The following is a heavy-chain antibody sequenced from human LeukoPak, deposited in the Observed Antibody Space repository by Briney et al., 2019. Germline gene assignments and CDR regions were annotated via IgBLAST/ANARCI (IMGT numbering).Heavy chain of an antibody. J-gene: IGHJ4*02. V-gene: IGHV3-30*03. CDR1: GFSFSNYD. Sequence: RTLCLSCAASGFSFSNYDMHWFRHPPPQRLQWVAVISYDGTNKYYADSLKGRFTISRDNSKNTVYLQMNSLRPEDTAVYYCARDGGRATIVRGIIIMSVGDFWGQGALVTVST. D-gene: IGHD3-10*01. CDR2: ISYDGTNK. CDR3: ARDGGRATIVRGIIIMSVGDF.